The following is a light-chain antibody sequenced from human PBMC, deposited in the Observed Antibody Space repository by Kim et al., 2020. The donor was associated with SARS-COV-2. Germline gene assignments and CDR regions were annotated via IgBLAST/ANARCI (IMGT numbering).Light chain of an antibody. V-gene: IGKV1-5*03. J-gene: IGKJ2*01. Sequence: DIQMTQSPSTLSASVGDTVTISCRASESFSSWLAWYQQKPGKAPNLLIYKASNLESGVPSRFSGSESGTEFTLTITSLQPDDFATYYCKQNYIFRKTFGKGTKLEI. CDR1: ESFSSW. CDR3: KQNYIFRKT. CDR2: KAS.